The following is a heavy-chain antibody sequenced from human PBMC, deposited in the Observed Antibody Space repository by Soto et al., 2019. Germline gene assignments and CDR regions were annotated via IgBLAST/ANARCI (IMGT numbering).Heavy chain of an antibody. J-gene: IGHJ4*02. CDR1: GGSFSGYY. V-gene: IGHV4-34*01. CDR2: INHSGST. D-gene: IGHD2-2*01. Sequence: SETLSLTCAVYGGSFSGYYWSWIRQPPGKGLEWIGEINHSGSTNYNPSLKSRVTISVDTSKNQFSLKLSSVTAADTAVYYCVGRRGARYCSSTSCSNPFDYWGQGTLVTVSS. CDR3: VGRRGARYCSSTSCSNPFDY.